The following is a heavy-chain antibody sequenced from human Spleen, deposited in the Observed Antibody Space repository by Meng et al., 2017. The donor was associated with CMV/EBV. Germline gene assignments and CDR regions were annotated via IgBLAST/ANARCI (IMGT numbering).Heavy chain of an antibody. CDR3: AHRAIIVPNMYDDFWKYYNGFDP. J-gene: IGHJ5*02. CDR2: RHWNDEK. V-gene: IGHV2-5*01. D-gene: IGHD3-3*01. CDR1: G. Sequence: GVGYIRQHAGKALECLARRHWNDEKRYSTSLKSRLSITKGTSKNQVVLTMTNMDPVDTTTYYCAHRAIIVPNMYDDFWKYYNGFDPWGQGTLVTVSS.